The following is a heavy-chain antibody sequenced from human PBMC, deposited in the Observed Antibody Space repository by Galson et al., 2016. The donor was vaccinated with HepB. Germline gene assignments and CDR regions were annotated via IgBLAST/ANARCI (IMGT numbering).Heavy chain of an antibody. D-gene: IGHD3-10*01. V-gene: IGHV3-9*01. CDR1: GLRFDDHA. J-gene: IGHJ5*02. CDR2: INWNNGRI. Sequence: SLRLSCAGSGLRFDDHAFHWVRQAPGKGLEWVAGINWNNGRIGYADSVKGRFTITRDNTNNSLHLQMNSLRAEDTAVYYCAKGGFRLLDTWGQGTLVTVSS. CDR3: AKGGFRLLDT.